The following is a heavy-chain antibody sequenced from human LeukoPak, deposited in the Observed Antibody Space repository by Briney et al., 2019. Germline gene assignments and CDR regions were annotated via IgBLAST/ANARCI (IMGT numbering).Heavy chain of an antibody. Sequence: KPSETLSLTCTVPGGSISSYYWSWLRQPPGKGLEWIGHIYYSGSTNYNPSLKSRVTISVDTSKNQFSLKMSSVTAADTAVYYCARTAKNYYYYYMDVWVKGTTVTVSS. CDR1: GGSISSYY. D-gene: IGHD5-18*01. CDR3: ARTAKNYYYYYMDV. J-gene: IGHJ6*03. CDR2: IYYSGST. V-gene: IGHV4-59*01.